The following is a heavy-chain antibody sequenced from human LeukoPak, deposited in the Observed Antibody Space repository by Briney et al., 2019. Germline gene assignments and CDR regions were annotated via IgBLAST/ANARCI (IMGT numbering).Heavy chain of an antibody. J-gene: IGHJ4*02. CDR3: AKAGGYFAPFDY. D-gene: IGHD3-9*01. V-gene: IGHV3-30*02. CDR2: IRYDGSNK. Sequence: GGSLRLSCAASGFTFSSYGMHWVRQAPGKGLEWVAFIRYDGSNKYYADSVKGRFTISRDNSKNTLYLQMNSLRAEDTAVYYCAKAGGYFAPFDYWGQGTLVTVSS. CDR1: GFTFSSYG.